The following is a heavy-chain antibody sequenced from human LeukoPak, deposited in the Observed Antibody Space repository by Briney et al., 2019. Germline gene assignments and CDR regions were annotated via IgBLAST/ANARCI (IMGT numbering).Heavy chain of an antibody. CDR1: GYSFTTYW. Sequence: GESLKISCKGSGYSFTTYWIGWVRQMPGKGLEWMGIIYPGDSDTRYNPSFQGQVTISADRSISTAYLQWSSLKASDTAMYYCARVAITGYSSPSDYFDNWGQGTLVTVSS. J-gene: IGHJ4*02. D-gene: IGHD6-6*01. V-gene: IGHV5-51*01. CDR3: ARVAITGYSSPSDYFDN. CDR2: IYPGDSDT.